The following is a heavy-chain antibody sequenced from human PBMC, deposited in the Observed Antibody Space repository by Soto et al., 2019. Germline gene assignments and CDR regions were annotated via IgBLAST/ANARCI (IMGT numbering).Heavy chain of an antibody. CDR3: ARSQTTVTSYDY. CDR2: TYYNGNA. J-gene: IGHJ4*02. Sequence: PSETLSLTCTVSGGSIDRSNYYWDWIRQPPGKGLEWIGTTYYNGNAYYNPSLKSRVTMSVDTSKNQFSLKLSSVTAADTAVYYCARSQTTVTSYDYWGQGTLVTVSS. CDR1: GGSIDRSNYY. D-gene: IGHD4-17*01. V-gene: IGHV4-39*07.